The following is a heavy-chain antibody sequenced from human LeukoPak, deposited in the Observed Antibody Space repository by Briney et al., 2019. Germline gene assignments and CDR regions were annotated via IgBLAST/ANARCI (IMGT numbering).Heavy chain of an antibody. Sequence: PGGSLRLSCAASGFTFSSYSMNWVRQAPGKGLEWVSSISSSSSYIYYEDSVTGRFTISRDNAKNSMYLQMNSLRAEDTAVYYCARYSSSWEFDYWGQGTLVTVSS. CDR2: ISSSSSYI. D-gene: IGHD6-13*01. CDR1: GFTFSSYS. J-gene: IGHJ4*02. CDR3: ARYSSSWEFDY. V-gene: IGHV3-21*01.